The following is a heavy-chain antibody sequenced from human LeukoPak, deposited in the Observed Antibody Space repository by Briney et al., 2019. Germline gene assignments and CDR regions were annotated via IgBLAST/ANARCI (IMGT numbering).Heavy chain of an antibody. J-gene: IGHJ5*02. CDR2: IYSSGTT. D-gene: IGHD1-20*01. CDR3: ARGEYNWNDLHL. Sequence: GGSLRLSCAASGFTVSSNYMSWVRQAPGKGLEWVSVIYSSGTTYYADPVKGRFTISRDNSKNTLYLQMNSLRAEDTAVYYCARGEYNWNDLHLWGQGTLVTVSS. V-gene: IGHV3-66*01. CDR1: GFTVSSNY.